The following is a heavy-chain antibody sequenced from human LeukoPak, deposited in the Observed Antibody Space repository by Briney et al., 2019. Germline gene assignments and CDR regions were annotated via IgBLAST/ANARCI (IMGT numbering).Heavy chain of an antibody. CDR2: ISYDGSNK. CDR1: GLTFSSYG. J-gene: IGHJ6*02. Sequence: GGSLRLSCAASGLTFSSYGMHWVRQAPGKGLEWVAVISYDGSNKYYADSVKGRFTISRDNSKNTLYLQTNSLRAEDTAVYYCAKDQGDYDFWSGYYNYYYYGMDVWGQGTTVTVSS. CDR3: AKDQGDYDFWSGYYNYYYYGMDV. D-gene: IGHD3-3*01. V-gene: IGHV3-30*18.